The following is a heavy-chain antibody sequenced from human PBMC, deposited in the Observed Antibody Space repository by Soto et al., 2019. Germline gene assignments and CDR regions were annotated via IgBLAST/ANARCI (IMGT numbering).Heavy chain of an antibody. D-gene: IGHD5-18*01. J-gene: IGHJ6*02. V-gene: IGHV4-31*03. Sequence: PSETLSLTCTVSGGSTSIGGFYWSWILQHPGKGLEWIGYIYYSGISYYNPSLKSRVSISLDTSRNQFSMTLNSVTAADTAVYYCARNGYTYGMDVWGQGATVTVSS. CDR3: ARNGYTYGMDV. CDR2: IYYSGIS. CDR1: GGSTSIGGFY.